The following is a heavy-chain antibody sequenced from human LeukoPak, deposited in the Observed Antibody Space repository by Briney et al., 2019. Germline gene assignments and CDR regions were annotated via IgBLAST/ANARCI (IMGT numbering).Heavy chain of an antibody. V-gene: IGHV3-7*01. CDR3: ARDLSGVTGYTYGRGIDY. D-gene: IGHD5-18*01. CDR1: GFTFSSYW. Sequence: GGSLRLSCAASGFTFSSYWMSWVRQAPGKGLEWVANIKKDGSEKYYVDSVKGRFTISRDNAKTSLYLQMNSLGAEDTAVYYCARDLSGVTGYTYGRGIDYWGQGTLVTVSS. CDR2: IKKDGSEK. J-gene: IGHJ4*02.